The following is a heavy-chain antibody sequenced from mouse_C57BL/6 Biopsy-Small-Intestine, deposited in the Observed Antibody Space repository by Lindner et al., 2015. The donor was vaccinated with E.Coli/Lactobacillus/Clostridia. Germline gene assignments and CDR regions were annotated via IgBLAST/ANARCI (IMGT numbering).Heavy chain of an antibody. CDR3: ARDLEAGQFVFRLDY. Sequence: SVKVSCKTSGYTFTNYGITWVRQAPGQGLEWMGWISAYSGKTNYAQNFQGRITLTTQTDTATAYMELESLTSDDTAVYYCARDLEAGQFVFRLDYWGQGALVTVS. CDR2: ISAYSGKT. CDR1: GYTFTNYG. D-gene: IGHD2-4*01. V-gene: IGHV1-84*02. J-gene: IGHJ3*01.